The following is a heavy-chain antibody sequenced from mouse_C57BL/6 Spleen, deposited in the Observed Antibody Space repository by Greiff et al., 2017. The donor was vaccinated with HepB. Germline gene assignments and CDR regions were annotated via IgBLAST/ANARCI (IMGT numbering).Heavy chain of an antibody. Sequence: VHLVESGTELVKPGASVKLSCKASGYTFTSYWMHWVKQRPGQGLEWIGNINPSNGGTNYNEKFKSKATLTVDKSSSTAYMQLSSLTSEDSAVYYCARGNYGYPAWFAYWGQGTLVTVSA. J-gene: IGHJ3*01. CDR1: GYTFTSYW. V-gene: IGHV1-53*01. D-gene: IGHD2-2*01. CDR3: ARGNYGYPAWFAY. CDR2: INPSNGGT.